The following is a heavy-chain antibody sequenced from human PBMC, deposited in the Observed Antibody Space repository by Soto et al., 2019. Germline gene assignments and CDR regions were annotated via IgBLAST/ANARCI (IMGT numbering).Heavy chain of an antibody. Sequence: GGSLRLSCAASGFTFSSYGMHWVRQAPGKGLEWVAVISYDGSNKYYADSVKGRFTISRDNSKNTLYLQMNSLRAEDTAVYYCAKDLDNIVVVPAAGWFDPWGQGTLVTVSS. CDR2: ISYDGSNK. V-gene: IGHV3-30*18. D-gene: IGHD2-2*01. J-gene: IGHJ5*02. CDR3: AKDLDNIVVVPAAGWFDP. CDR1: GFTFSSYG.